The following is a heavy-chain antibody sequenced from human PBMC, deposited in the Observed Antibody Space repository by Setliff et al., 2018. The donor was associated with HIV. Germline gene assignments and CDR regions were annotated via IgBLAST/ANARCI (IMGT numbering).Heavy chain of an antibody. J-gene: IGHJ1*01. V-gene: IGHV1-2*02. CDR1: GYTFIDYF. D-gene: IGHD3-22*01. CDR2: ISPHNGDT. CDR3: ATIREYYYGGSGQDYFQH. Sequence: ASVKVSCKASGYTFIDYFMHWVRQAPGQGLEWMGCISPHNGDTNIPQRFRGRVTMTRDTSINTAYMELNGLTSEDTAMYYCATIREYYYGGSGQDYFQHWGHGTLVTVSS.